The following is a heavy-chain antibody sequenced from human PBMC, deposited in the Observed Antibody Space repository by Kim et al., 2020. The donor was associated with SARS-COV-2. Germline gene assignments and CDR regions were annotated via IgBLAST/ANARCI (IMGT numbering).Heavy chain of an antibody. Sequence: SETLSLTCIVSGDSVSSSSYFWGWIRQPPGKGLEWIGSIYYSGSSYFNPSLKSRVTISVDTSKNQFSLKLSSVTAADSAVYYCARRDLYGEYPVFWGQGT. V-gene: IGHV4-39*01. CDR3: ARRDLYGEYPVF. J-gene: IGHJ3*01. CDR1: GDSVSSSSYF. CDR2: IYYSGSS. D-gene: IGHD4-17*01.